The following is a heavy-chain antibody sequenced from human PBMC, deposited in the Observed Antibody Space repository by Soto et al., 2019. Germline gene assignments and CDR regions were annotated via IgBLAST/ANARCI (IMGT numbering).Heavy chain of an antibody. CDR3: AKMDRITIFGVVSIDY. CDR1: GVTFSNYA. Sequence: XGSLRLSCVVAGVTFSNYAMNWVRQAPGKGLEWVSVISGSGGISYYADSVKGRFTISRDNSKNTLYLQLNSLTAEDTAVYYCAKMDRITIFGVVSIDYWGQGTLVTVSS. D-gene: IGHD3-3*01. V-gene: IGHV3-23*01. CDR2: ISGSGGIS. J-gene: IGHJ4*02.